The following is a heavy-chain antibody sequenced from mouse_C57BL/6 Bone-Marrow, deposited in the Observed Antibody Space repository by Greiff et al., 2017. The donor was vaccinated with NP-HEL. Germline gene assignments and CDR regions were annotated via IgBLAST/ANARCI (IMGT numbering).Heavy chain of an antibody. CDR1: GFTFSSYG. CDR3: ARDYGSVVPSWFAY. V-gene: IGHV5-6*01. CDR2: ISSGGSYT. D-gene: IGHD1-1*01. J-gene: IGHJ3*01. Sequence: EVQGVESGGDLVKPGGSLKLSCAASGFTFSSYGMSWVRQTPDKRLEWVATISSGGSYTYYPDSVKGRFTISRDNAKNTLYLQMSSLKSEDTAMYYCARDYGSVVPSWFAYWGQGTLVTVSA.